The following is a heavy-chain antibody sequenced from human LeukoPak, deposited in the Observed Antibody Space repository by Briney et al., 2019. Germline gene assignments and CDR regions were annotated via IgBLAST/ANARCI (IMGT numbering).Heavy chain of an antibody. Sequence: SETLSPTCTVSGGSISPYYWSWIRQTPGKGLEWIGYILYSGTTTNYNPSLKSRVTTSVDTSKTQSSLKLSSVTAADTAVYYCARVGDWNDLVYWGQGTLVTVSS. CDR2: ILYSGTTT. J-gene: IGHJ4*02. CDR1: GGSISPYY. V-gene: IGHV4-59*01. D-gene: IGHD1-1*01. CDR3: ARVGDWNDLVY.